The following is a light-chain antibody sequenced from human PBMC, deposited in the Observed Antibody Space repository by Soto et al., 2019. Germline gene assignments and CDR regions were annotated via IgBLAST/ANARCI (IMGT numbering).Light chain of an antibody. CDR3: SSYTSSSTKV. CDR1: SSDVGGYNC. CDR2: DVS. Sequence: QSALTQPASVSGSPGQSITISCTGTSSDVGGYNCVSWYEQHPGKAPKLMIYDVSNRPSGVSNRFSGSKSGNTASLTISGLQAEDVADYYCSSYTSSSTKVFGGGTKLTVL. V-gene: IGLV2-14*01. J-gene: IGLJ2*01.